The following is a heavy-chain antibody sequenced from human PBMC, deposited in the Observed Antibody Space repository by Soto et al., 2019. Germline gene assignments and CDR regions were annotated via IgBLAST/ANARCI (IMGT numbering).Heavy chain of an antibody. Sequence: GGSLRLSWAASGFGFTNSWMNWVRQAPGKGLEWVGRIKSKNDGGTTDYAAPVEGRFTISRDDSKATIYLQMNSLKTEDTAVYYCTSAGQYCTSTTCKAYWGQGTPVTVSS. CDR2: IKSKNDGGTT. CDR1: GFGFTNSW. D-gene: IGHD2-2*01. CDR3: TSAGQYCTSTTCKAY. V-gene: IGHV3-15*07. J-gene: IGHJ4*02.